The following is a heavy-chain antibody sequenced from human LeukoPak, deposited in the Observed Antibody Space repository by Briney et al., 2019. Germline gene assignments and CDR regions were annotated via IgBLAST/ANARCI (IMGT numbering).Heavy chain of an antibody. V-gene: IGHV1-18*01. Sequence: RASVTVSCKASGYTFTSYGISWVRQAPGQGLEWMGWISAYNGNTNYAQKLQGRVTMTTDTSTSTAYMELRSLRSDDTAVYYCALEAGDRSDYWGQGTLVTVSS. J-gene: IGHJ4*02. CDR3: ALEAGDRSDY. CDR1: GYTFTSYG. D-gene: IGHD7-27*01. CDR2: ISAYNGNT.